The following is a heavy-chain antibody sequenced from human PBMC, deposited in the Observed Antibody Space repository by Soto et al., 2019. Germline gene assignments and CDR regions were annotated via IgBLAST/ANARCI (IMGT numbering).Heavy chain of an antibody. CDR3: ARSRIMILFDS. V-gene: IGHV3-30*03. CDR1: GFTFSSYG. J-gene: IGHJ4*02. D-gene: IGHD3-16*01. Sequence: QVQLVESGGRVVQPGRSLRLSCAASGFTFSSYGMHWVRQAPGKGLEWVAVISFDGSNKYYADSVKGRFTISRDNSKNTVYLQMNSLRTEDTAVYYCARSRIMILFDSWGQGTLVTVSS. CDR2: ISFDGSNK.